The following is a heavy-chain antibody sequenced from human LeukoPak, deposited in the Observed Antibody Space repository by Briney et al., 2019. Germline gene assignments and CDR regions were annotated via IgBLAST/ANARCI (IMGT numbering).Heavy chain of an antibody. CDR2: IYYSGST. D-gene: IGHD2-15*01. CDR1: GGSISSYY. CDR3: ARGFGGQEVFDY. Sequence: SETLPLTCTVSGGSISSYYWSWIRQPPGKGLEWIGYIYYSGSTNYNPSLKSRVTISVDTSKNQFSLKLTSVTAADTAVYYCARGFGGQEVFDYWGQGTLVTVSS. J-gene: IGHJ4*02. V-gene: IGHV4-59*08.